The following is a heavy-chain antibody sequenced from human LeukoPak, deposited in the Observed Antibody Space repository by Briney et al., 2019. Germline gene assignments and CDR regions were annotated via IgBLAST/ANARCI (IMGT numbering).Heavy chain of an antibody. CDR1: GGTFSSYA. D-gene: IGHD5-24*01. Sequence: SVKVSCKASGGTFSSYAISWVRQAPGQGLEWMGGIIPLFGTANYAQKFQGRVTITPDQSMSTAYMELSSLRSEDTAVYYCAREDGYNFSPYGAFDIWGQGPMVTVS. CDR2: IIPLFGTA. CDR3: AREDGYNFSPYGAFDI. V-gene: IGHV1-69*13. J-gene: IGHJ3*02.